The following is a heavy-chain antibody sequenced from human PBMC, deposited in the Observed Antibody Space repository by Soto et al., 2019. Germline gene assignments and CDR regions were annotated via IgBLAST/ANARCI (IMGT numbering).Heavy chain of an antibody. CDR1: GGSISSCDYY. Sequence: TLALTCTVSGGSISSCDYYWSCILGPPGKWLEWIGYIYYSGSTYYNPSLKSRVTISVDTSKNQFSLKLSSVTAADTAVYYCARGYMYYDSSGYSPSYGMDVWGQGTTVTVSS. J-gene: IGHJ6*02. D-gene: IGHD3-22*01. CDR3: ARGYMYYDSSGYSPSYGMDV. V-gene: IGHV4-30-4*01. CDR2: IYYSGST.